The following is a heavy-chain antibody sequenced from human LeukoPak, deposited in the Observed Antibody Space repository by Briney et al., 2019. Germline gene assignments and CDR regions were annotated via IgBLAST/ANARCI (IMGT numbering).Heavy chain of an antibody. CDR3: ARGRVDIVATIGDYYFDY. V-gene: IGHV4-34*01. CDR2: INHSGST. CDR1: GGSFSGYY. D-gene: IGHD5-12*01. Sequence: SETLSLTCAVYGGSFSGYYWSWIRQPPGKGLEWIGEINHSGSTNYNPSLKSRVTISVDTSKNQFSLKLSSVTAADTAVYYRARGRVDIVATIGDYYFDYWGQGTLVTVSS. J-gene: IGHJ4*02.